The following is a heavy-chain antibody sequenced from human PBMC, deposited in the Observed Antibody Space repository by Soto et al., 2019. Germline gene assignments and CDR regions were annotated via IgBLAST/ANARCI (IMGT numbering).Heavy chain of an antibody. Sequence: GGSLRLSCAASGFTFSSYAMSWVRQAPGKGLECVSGITHSGGSTYYTGSVKGRFTISRDNSKYTLYLQMNNLRAEDTAVYYCAKGYSPLGGAFDIWVQGTMVTVSS. V-gene: IGHV3-23*01. CDR1: GFTFSSYA. CDR2: ITHSGGST. J-gene: IGHJ3*02. D-gene: IGHD6-13*01. CDR3: AKGYSPLGGAFDI.